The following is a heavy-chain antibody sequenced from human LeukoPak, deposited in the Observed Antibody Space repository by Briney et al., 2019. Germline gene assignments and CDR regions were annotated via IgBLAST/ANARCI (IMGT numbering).Heavy chain of an antibody. Sequence: GGSLRLSCAASGFTVSSNYMSWVRQAPGKGLEWVSVIYSGGSTYYADSVKGRFTISRDNSKNTLYLQMNSLRAEDTAVYYCARVDYDSSGLFSSFDYWGQGTLVTVSS. J-gene: IGHJ4*02. CDR1: GFTVSSNY. CDR2: IYSGGST. D-gene: IGHD3-22*01. CDR3: ARVDYDSSGLFSSFDY. V-gene: IGHV3-53*01.